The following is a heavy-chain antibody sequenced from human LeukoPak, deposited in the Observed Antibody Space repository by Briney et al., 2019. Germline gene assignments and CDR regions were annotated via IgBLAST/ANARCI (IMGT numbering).Heavy chain of an antibody. CDR1: GFTFSSYA. D-gene: IGHD2-21*02. CDR3: ARWLVVTATASNWFDP. CDR2: ISGSGGST. V-gene: IGHV3-23*01. Sequence: GGSLRLSCAASGFTFSSYAMSWFRQAPGKGLEWVSAISGSGGSTYYADSVKGRFTISRDNSKNTLYLQMNSLRAEDTAVYYCARWLVVTATASNWFDPWGQGTLVTVSS. J-gene: IGHJ5*02.